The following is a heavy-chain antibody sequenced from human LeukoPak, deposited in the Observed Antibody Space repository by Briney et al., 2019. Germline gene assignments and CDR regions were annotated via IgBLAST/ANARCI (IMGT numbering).Heavy chain of an antibody. CDR1: GFTPSTYA. Sequence: GGSLRLSCAASGFTPSTYAMSWVRQAPGKGLEWVSGISGSGGRTYYADSVKGRFTISRDNPKNTLYLQMNSLRAGDTAVYYCAKDGAYCGGDCPGPYYFDYWGQGTLVTVSS. CDR2: ISGSGGRT. J-gene: IGHJ4*02. D-gene: IGHD2-21*02. CDR3: AKDGAYCGGDCPGPYYFDY. V-gene: IGHV3-23*01.